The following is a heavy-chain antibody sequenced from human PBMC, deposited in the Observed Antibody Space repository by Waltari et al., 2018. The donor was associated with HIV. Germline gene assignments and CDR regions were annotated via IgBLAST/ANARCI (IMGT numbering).Heavy chain of an antibody. CDR2: INPSGGST. Sequence: QVQLVQSGAEVKKPGASVKVSCKASGYTFTSYYMHWVRQAPGKGLEWMGIINPSGGSTSYAQKFQGRVTMTRDTSTSTVYMELSSLRSEDTAVYYCARKGRYYYGSGRGDDAFDIWGQGTMVTVSS. J-gene: IGHJ3*02. V-gene: IGHV1-46*01. CDR3: ARKGRYYYGSGRGDDAFDI. D-gene: IGHD3-10*01. CDR1: GYTFTSYY.